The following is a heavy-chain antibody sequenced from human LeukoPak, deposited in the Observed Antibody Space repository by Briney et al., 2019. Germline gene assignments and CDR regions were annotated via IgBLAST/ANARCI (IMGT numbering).Heavy chain of an antibody. Sequence: SETLSLTCTVSSGSISSYYWSWLRQPPGKGLEWIGYIYYSGSTNYNPSLKSRVTISVDTSKNQFSLTLSSLTAADTAVYYCARGKTYYDISKDAFDIWGQGTMVTVSS. D-gene: IGHD3-22*01. V-gene: IGHV4-59*01. CDR1: SGSISSYY. CDR3: ARGKTYYDISKDAFDI. CDR2: IYYSGST. J-gene: IGHJ3*02.